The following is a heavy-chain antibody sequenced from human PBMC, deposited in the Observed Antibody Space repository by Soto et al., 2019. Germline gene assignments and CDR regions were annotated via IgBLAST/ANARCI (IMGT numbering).Heavy chain of an antibody. Sequence: SETLSLTCAVYGGSFSGYYWSWIRQPPGKGLEWIGEINHSGSTNYNPSLKSRVTISVDTSKNQFSLKLSSVTAADTAVYYCARGESGYDEHGWGSYYYYYMDVWGKGTTVTVSS. CDR2: INHSGST. CDR1: GGSFSGYY. V-gene: IGHV4-34*01. D-gene: IGHD5-12*01. CDR3: ARGESGYDEHGWGSYYYYYMDV. J-gene: IGHJ6*03.